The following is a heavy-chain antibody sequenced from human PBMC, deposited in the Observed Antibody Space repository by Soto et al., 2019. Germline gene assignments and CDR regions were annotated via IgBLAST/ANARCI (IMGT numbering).Heavy chain of an antibody. CDR1: GFTFSSYG. CDR2: ISYDGSNK. CDR3: AKDRKGPPPPPYYFDY. Sequence: QVQLVESGGGVVQPGRSLRLSCAASGFTFSSYGMHWVRQAPGKGLEWVAVISYDGSNKYYADSVKGRFTISRDNSKNPLYLKMNSLRAAKTLVYYCAKDRKGPPPPPYYFDYWGKAPLVTAPS. J-gene: IGHJ4*02. V-gene: IGHV3-30*18.